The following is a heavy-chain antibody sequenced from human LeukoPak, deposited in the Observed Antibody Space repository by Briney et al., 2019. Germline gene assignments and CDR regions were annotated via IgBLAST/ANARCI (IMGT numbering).Heavy chain of an antibody. D-gene: IGHD4/OR15-4a*01. Sequence: AXVKVSCKASGYTFSNYYVHWVRQAPGQGVEGMGIINPGGGSTTYSQNFQDTVTMTRDTSTNTVYMELSSLRSDDTAVYYCARDGRMTVANPNYFDSWGQGTLVTVSS. J-gene: IGHJ4*02. CDR1: GYTFSNYY. V-gene: IGHV1-46*01. CDR2: INPGGGST. CDR3: ARDGRMTVANPNYFDS.